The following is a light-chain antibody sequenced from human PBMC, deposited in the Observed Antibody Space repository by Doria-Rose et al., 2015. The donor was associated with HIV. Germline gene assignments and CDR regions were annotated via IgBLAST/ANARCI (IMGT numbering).Light chain of an antibody. V-gene: IGKV3-20*01. J-gene: IGKJ1*01. Sequence: TQSPGTLSLSPGERATLSCRASQSFSSTYLAWYQQKPGRAPSLLIYDASTRATGIPDRFSASGSGTDFTLTINRLEPEDFALYYCHQYGSSWTFGQGTKVEI. CDR3: HQYGSSWT. CDR2: DAS. CDR1: QSFSSTY.